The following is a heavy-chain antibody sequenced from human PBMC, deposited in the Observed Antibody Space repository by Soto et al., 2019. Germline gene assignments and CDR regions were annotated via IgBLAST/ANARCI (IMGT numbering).Heavy chain of an antibody. Sequence: EVQLVESGGGLVQPGGSLRLSCGASGFTFSTYWTTWVRQAPGKGLEWVANINPDGSGKYYVDSLKGRFTISRDNARNSLYLQLNSLRAEDTAIYYCASARDYYFDHWGQGTLVTVSS. CDR2: INPDGSGK. CDR3: ASARDYYFDH. D-gene: IGHD3-10*01. V-gene: IGHV3-7*01. CDR1: GFTFSTYW. J-gene: IGHJ4*02.